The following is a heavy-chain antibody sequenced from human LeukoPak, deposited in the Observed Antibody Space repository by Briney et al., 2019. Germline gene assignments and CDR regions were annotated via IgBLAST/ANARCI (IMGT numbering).Heavy chain of an antibody. V-gene: IGHV3-23*01. Sequence: GGSLRLSCAASGFTFSSYAMTWVRQAPGRGLEWVSGISGSGGTTYCADSVKGRFSISRDNPKNALYLQLNSLRAEDTAVYYCAKGRNYASGSYGDSWGQGTLVTVSS. CDR2: ISGSGGTT. D-gene: IGHD3-10*01. CDR3: AKGRNYASGSYGDS. J-gene: IGHJ4*02. CDR1: GFTFSSYA.